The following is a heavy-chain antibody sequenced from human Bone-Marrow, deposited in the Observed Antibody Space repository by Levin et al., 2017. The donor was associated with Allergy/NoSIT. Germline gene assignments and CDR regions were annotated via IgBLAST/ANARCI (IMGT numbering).Heavy chain of an antibody. CDR2: IYYSGST. Sequence: KASETLSLTCTVSGGSISHYYWSWIRQPPGKGLEWFGYIYYSGSTNYNPSLKSRVTISVDTSKNQFSLKLRSVTAADTAVYFCARTRRVYVGYSYMDVWGKGTTVTVSS. D-gene: IGHD5/OR15-5a*01. J-gene: IGHJ6*03. CDR3: ARTRRVYVGYSYMDV. V-gene: IGHV4-59*01. CDR1: GGSISHYY.